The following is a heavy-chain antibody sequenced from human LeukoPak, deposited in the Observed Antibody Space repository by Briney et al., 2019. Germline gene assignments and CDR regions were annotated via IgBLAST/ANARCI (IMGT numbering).Heavy chain of an antibody. J-gene: IGHJ4*02. CDR3: ARTTSGGVIAIDY. CDR2: IQNSVTN. Sequence: QPSETLSLTCSVSGGSITTTGYYWGWIRQSPGKGLEWIGNIQNSVTNFYNPSLRSRVTMYVDTSKNEVSLNLYSVTAADTAVYYCARTTSGGVIAIDYWGQGTPVTVSS. V-gene: IGHV4-39*01. D-gene: IGHD3-16*02. CDR1: GGSITTTGYY.